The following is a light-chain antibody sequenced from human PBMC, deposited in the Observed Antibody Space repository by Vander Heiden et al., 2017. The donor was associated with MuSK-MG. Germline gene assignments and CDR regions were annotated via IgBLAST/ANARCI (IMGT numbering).Light chain of an antibody. CDR3: QQSYSSLT. CDR2: TAS. J-gene: IGKJ4*01. CDR1: QSISSY. V-gene: IGKV1-39*01. Sequence: DIQMTQSPSSLSASVGDRVTITCRASQSISSYLNWYQQKPGKAPELLIYTASTLQSGVPSRFSGSGSGTDFTLTISRLQPEDFATYYCQQSYSSLTFGGGTKVEIK.